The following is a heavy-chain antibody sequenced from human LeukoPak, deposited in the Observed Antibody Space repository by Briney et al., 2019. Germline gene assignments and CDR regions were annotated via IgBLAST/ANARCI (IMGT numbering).Heavy chain of an antibody. J-gene: IGHJ3*02. CDR3: ARDELNAFDI. CDR2: IIPIFGTA. V-gene: IGHV1-69*06. D-gene: IGHD1-26*01. Sequence: ASVKVSCKASGGTFSSYAISWMRQAPGQGLEWMGGIIPIFGTANYAQKFQGRVTITADKSTSTAYMELSSLRSEDTAVYYCARDELNAFDIWGQGTMVTVSS. CDR1: GGTFSSYA.